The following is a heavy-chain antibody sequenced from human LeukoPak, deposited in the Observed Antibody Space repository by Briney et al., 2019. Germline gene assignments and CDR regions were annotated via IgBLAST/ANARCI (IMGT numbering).Heavy chain of an antibody. V-gene: IGHV3-21*01. D-gene: IGHD6-19*01. J-gene: IGHJ4*02. CDR2: ISSSSSYI. Sequence: GGSLRLSCAASGFTFSSYSMNWVRQAPGKGLEWVSSISSSSSYIYYADSVKGRFTISRDNAKNSLYLQMNSLRAEDTAVYYCARDKMRYSSGAPFDYWGQGTLVTVSS. CDR3: ARDKMRYSSGAPFDY. CDR1: GFTFSSYS.